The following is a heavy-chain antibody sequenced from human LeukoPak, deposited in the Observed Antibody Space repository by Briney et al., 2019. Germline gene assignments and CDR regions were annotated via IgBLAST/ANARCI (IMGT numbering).Heavy chain of an antibody. D-gene: IGHD2-2*01. J-gene: IGHJ3*02. CDR3: ARDEVVPAAISAFDI. CDR1: GYTFTSYG. Sequence: ASVTVSCTASGYTFTSYGISWVRQAPGQGLEWMGWISAYNGNTNYAQKLQGRVTMTTDTSTSTAYMELRSLRSDDTAVYYCARDEVVPAAISAFDIWGQGTMVTVSS. V-gene: IGHV1-18*01. CDR2: ISAYNGNT.